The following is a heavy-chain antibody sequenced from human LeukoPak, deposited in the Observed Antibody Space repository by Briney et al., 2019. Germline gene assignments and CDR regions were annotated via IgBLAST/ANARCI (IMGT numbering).Heavy chain of an antibody. J-gene: IGHJ4*02. V-gene: IGHV4-39*01. CDR2: IYYSGST. CDR1: GGSISSSSYY. Sequence: SETLSLTCTVSGGSISSSSYYWGWIRQPPGKGLEWFGSIYYSGSTYYNPSLKSRVTISVDTSKNQFSLKLSSVTAADTAVYYCARLVADSGYVIDYWGQGTLVTVSS. CDR3: ARLVADSGYVIDY. D-gene: IGHD5-12*01.